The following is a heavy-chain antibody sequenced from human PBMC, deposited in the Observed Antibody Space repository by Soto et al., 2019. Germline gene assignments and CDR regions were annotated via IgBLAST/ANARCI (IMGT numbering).Heavy chain of an antibody. CDR1: GGSISSGGYY. V-gene: IGHV4-61*08. CDR3: ARGHLQIQLERRPYYYYYGMDV. CDR2: IYYSGST. Sequence: SETLSLTCTVSGGSISSGGYYWSWIRQHPGKGLEWIWYIYYSGSTNYNPSLKSRVTISVDTSKNQFSLKLSSVTAADTAVYYCARGHLQIQLERRPYYYYYGMDVWGQGTTVTVSS. J-gene: IGHJ6*02. D-gene: IGHD1-1*01.